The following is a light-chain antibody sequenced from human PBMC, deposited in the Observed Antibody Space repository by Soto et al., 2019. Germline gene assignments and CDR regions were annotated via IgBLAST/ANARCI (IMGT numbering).Light chain of an antibody. Sequence: DIQMTQSPSTLSTSVGDRVTITCLASQSISTWLAWYQQKPGKAPNLLIYEASTLENGVSSRFSGSGSGTEFTLTISSLQPDDIATYYCQQYNLYPWTFGQGTKVDI. CDR3: QQYNLYPWT. CDR2: EAS. J-gene: IGKJ1*01. V-gene: IGKV1-5*01. CDR1: QSISTW.